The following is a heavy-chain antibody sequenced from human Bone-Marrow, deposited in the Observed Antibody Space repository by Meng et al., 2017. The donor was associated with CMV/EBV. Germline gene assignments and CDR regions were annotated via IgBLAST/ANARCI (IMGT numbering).Heavy chain of an antibody. V-gene: IGHV1-8*03. J-gene: IGHJ5*02. D-gene: IGHD2-2*01. Sequence: ASVKVSCKASGYTFTSYDINWVRQATGQGLEWMGWMNPNSGNTGYAQKFQGRVTITRNTSISTAYMELSSLRSEDTAVYYCATLEAISAAPRGGWFDPWGERTLVTVSS. CDR3: ATLEAISAAPRGGWFDP. CDR2: MNPNSGNT. CDR1: GYTFTSYD.